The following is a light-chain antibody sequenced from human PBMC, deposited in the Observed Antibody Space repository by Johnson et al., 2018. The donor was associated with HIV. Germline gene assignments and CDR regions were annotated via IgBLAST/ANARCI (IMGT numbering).Light chain of an antibody. CDR2: DNH. CDR3: GTWDNSLNVYV. CDR1: SSNIGNNY. V-gene: IGLV1-51*01. J-gene: IGLJ1*01. Sequence: QSVLTQPPSVSAAPGQKVTISCSGSSSNIGNNYVSWYQQLPGTAPKLLIYDNHKRPSGTPDRFSGSKSGPSATLGITGLQTGDEANYYCGTWDNSLNVYVFGTGTKVTVL.